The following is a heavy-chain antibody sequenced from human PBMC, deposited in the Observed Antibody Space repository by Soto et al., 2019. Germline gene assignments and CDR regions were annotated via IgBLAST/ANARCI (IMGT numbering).Heavy chain of an antibody. CDR3: ARDRGVAPPVAGNTHYYYYMDV. J-gene: IGHJ6*03. Sequence: QDRLVQSGVEVKKPGASVRVSCKASGYSFTNYGITWVRQAPGQGFEWMGWISAYNGNTNYAQKFQGRVTLTTDASPSTAYLELRALRPDDTALYYCARDRGVAPPVAGNTHYYYYMDVWGKGTTVTVSS. CDR1: GYSFTNYG. CDR2: ISAYNGNT. D-gene: IGHD6-19*01. V-gene: IGHV1-18*01.